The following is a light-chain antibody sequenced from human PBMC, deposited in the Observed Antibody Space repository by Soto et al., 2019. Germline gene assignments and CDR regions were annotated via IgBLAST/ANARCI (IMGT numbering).Light chain of an antibody. Sequence: SALTQPASVSGSPGQSITISCTGTSGDIGAYNYVSWYQQHPGKAPKLMIYDVSDRPSGVSNRFSGSKSGNTASLTISGLRAEDEADYYCSSYTTSNTLLFGGGTKLTVL. V-gene: IGLV2-14*01. CDR1: SGDIGAYNY. CDR2: DVS. J-gene: IGLJ2*01. CDR3: SSYTTSNTLL.